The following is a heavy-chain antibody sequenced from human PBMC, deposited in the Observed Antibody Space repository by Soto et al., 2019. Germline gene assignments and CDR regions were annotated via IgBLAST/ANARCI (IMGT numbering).Heavy chain of an antibody. CDR1: GFSLSAYGVR. J-gene: IGHJ5*02. CDR3: AHTKDSSGFLTS. V-gene: IGHV2-5*01. Sequence: QITLKESGPTLVKPTQSLTLTCSFSGFSLSAYGVRVIWFRQPPGETLEWLALIHWNDDKRYSPYLKSRLTITKDTYKNQLVLTLTNLDPLDKGTYFCAHTKDSSGFLTSWGQGILVTVSS. D-gene: IGHD3-22*01. CDR2: IHWNDDK.